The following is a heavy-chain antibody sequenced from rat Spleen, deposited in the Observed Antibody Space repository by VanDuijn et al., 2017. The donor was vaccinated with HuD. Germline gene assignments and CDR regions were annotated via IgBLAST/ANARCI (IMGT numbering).Heavy chain of an antibody. CDR1: GFTFSNYA. D-gene: IGHD1-11*01. CDR3: ARRHYGYTDYFDY. V-gene: IGHV5S23*01. Sequence: EVQLVESGGGLVQPGNSLKLSCAASGFTFSNYAMAWVRQAPKQGLEWVASITNAAGKVYYPDSVKGRFTISRDTAQNTLYLQMNSLRSEDTATYYCARRHYGYTDYFDYWGQGVMVTVSS. CDR2: ITNAAGKV. J-gene: IGHJ2*01.